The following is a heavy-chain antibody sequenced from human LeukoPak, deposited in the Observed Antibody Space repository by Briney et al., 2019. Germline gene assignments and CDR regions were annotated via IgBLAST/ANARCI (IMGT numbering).Heavy chain of an antibody. CDR2: INSDGSDT. CDR3: ARGGYHHGFDI. D-gene: IGHD1-14*01. CDR1: GFTFNSYW. J-gene: IGHJ3*02. Sequence: GGSLRLSCAASGFTFNSYWFRWVRQAPGKGLVWVSRINSDGSDTIYADSVKGRFTISRDNAKSTVYLQMNSLKAEDTAVYYCARGGYHHGFDIWGQGTMVTVSS. V-gene: IGHV3-74*01.